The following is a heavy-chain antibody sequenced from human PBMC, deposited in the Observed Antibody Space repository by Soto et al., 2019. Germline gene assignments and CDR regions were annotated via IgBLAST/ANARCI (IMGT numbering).Heavy chain of an antibody. CDR1: GGSISDSY. D-gene: IGHD3-16*02. J-gene: IGHJ4*02. CDR2: IHDSGTV. V-gene: IGHV4-59*01. CDR3: ARETLYIAIDY. Sequence: SETLSLTCTVSGGSISDSYWSWIRQTPGKRLEWIGYIHDSGTVNYNPSLKSRVSMSVDTSKNQFSLKLNSVTAADTAVYYCARETLYIAIDYWGQGALVTVSS.